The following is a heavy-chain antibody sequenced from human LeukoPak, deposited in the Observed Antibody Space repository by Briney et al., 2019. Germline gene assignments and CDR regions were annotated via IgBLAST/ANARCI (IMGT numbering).Heavy chain of an antibody. Sequence: SQTLSLTCAISGDSVSRKSAGWSWLRQSPSRGLEWLGRAYYRSRCYSDDAPSVKSRITITPDTVKNQFSLQFSSMTPEETAVYYCARGRLVRGSIDSLIAFDIWGQGIMVTVSS. CDR3: ARGRLVRGSIDSLIAFDI. CDR2: AYYRSRCYS. V-gene: IGHV6-1*01. CDR1: GDSVSRKSAG. J-gene: IGHJ3*02. D-gene: IGHD3-10*01.